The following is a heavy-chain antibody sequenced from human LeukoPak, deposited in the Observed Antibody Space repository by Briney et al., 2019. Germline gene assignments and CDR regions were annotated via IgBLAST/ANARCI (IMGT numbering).Heavy chain of an antibody. D-gene: IGHD1-7*01. V-gene: IGHV1-69*05. Sequence: ASLKLSCKASRATVSSYAISWVRQAPGQGLDWMGGIIPIFGTANYAQKFQGRVTITTDESTSTAYMELSRLRSEDTAVYYCARGNYNYWYFDLWGRGTLVTVSS. CDR2: IIPIFGTA. J-gene: IGHJ2*01. CDR1: RATVSSYA. CDR3: ARGNYNYWYFDL.